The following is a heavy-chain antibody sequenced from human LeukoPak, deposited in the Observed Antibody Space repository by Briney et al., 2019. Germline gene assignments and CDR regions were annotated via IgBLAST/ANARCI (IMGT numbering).Heavy chain of an antibody. CDR2: IIPIFGTA. D-gene: IGHD6-19*01. V-gene: IGHV1-69*05. CDR1: GGSFSNYT. CDR3: ASGYQSTVAGTRVGERLHY. J-gene: IGHJ4*02. Sequence: GASVKVSCKASGGSFSNYTISWVGQAAGQGVECMGGIIPIFGTAEYAQKLHGRGTMTRTTSISTAYMERSSLKSEDTAVYYCASGYQSTVAGTRVGERLHYWGQGTLVTVSS.